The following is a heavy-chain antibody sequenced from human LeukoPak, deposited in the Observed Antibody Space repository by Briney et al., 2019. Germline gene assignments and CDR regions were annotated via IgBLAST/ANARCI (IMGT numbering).Heavy chain of an antibody. V-gene: IGHV3-43*02. CDR1: GFTFDDYA. CDR3: AKDIPYGDVSLGYYYGMDA. Sequence: GGSLRLSCAASGFTFDDYAMHWVRQAPGKGLEWVSLISGDGGSTYYADSVKGRFTISRDNSKNSLYLQMTSLRTEDTALYYCAKDIPYGDVSLGYYYGMDAWGQGTTVTVSS. D-gene: IGHD4-17*01. CDR2: ISGDGGST. J-gene: IGHJ6*02.